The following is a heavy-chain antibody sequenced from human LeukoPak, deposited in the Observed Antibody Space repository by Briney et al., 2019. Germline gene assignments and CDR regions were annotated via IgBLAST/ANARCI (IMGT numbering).Heavy chain of an antibody. CDR3: ARDMSSGWYHLFDY. CDR1: GFAFSIYA. D-gene: IGHD6-19*01. J-gene: IGHJ4*02. CDR2: SRSGGDT. Sequence: PGGSLRLSCAASGFAFSIYALSGVRLAPGKGREWVSASRSGGDTYYADSVKGRFTISRDISKNTLYLQMNSLRADDTALYFCARDMSSGWYHLFDYWGQGTLVTVSS. V-gene: IGHV3-23*01.